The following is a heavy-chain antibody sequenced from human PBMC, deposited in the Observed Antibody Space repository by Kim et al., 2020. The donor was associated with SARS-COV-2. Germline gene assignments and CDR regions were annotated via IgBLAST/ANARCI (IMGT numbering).Heavy chain of an antibody. Sequence: YADSGKGRSTISKDNATASLYLQMNSLRAEDTAVYYCARVLTSGSSYFDYWGQGTLVTVSS. CDR3: ARVLTSGSSYFDY. D-gene: IGHD6-19*01. J-gene: IGHJ4*02. V-gene: IGHV3-21*04.